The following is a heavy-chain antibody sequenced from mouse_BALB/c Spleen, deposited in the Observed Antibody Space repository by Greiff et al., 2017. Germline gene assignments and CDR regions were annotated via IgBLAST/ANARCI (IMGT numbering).Heavy chain of an antibody. CDR3: ARHYDSLFAY. J-gene: IGHJ3*01. V-gene: IGHV5-12-1*01. D-gene: IGHD2-4*01. Sequence: EVQLVESGGGLVKPGGSLKLSCAASGFAFSSYDMSWVRQTPEKRLEWVAYISSGGGSTYYPDTVKGRFTISRDNAKNTLYLQMSSLKTEDTAMYYCARHYDSLFAYWGQGTLGTVSA. CDR2: ISSGGGST. CDR1: GFAFSSYD.